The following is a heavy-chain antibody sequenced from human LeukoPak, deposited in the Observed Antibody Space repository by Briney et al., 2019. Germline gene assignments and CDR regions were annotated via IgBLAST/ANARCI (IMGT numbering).Heavy chain of an antibody. Sequence: GGSRRLSCATSGFSFSSYGMHWVLQAQGKGLESVTAISYDGSNKNYADPVKSRFTISRDNSKNTLYLQMNSLRAEDTAVYYCAKEFGGSYSYYGMDVWGQGTTVTVSS. V-gene: IGHV3-30*18. CDR2: ISYDGSNK. CDR1: GFSFSSYG. D-gene: IGHD1-26*01. CDR3: AKEFGGSYSYYGMDV. J-gene: IGHJ6*02.